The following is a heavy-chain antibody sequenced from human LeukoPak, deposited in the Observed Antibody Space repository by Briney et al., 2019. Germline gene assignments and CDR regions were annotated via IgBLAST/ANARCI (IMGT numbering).Heavy chain of an antibody. D-gene: IGHD3-10*01. Sequence: GGSLRLSCAASGFTFSSYEMSWVRQAPGKGLDWVSYISGSGSTIYYADSVQGRFTISRDNAKNSLYLQMNSLRAEDTAVYYCAREGAPSGSYNSYFYYMDVLGKGTTVMLSS. J-gene: IGHJ6*03. CDR1: GFTFSSYE. CDR2: ISGSGSTI. V-gene: IGHV3-48*03. CDR3: AREGAPSGSYNSYFYYMDV.